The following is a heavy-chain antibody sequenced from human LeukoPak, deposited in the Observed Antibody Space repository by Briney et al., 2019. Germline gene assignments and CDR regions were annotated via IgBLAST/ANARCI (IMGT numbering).Heavy chain of an antibody. D-gene: IGHD2-15*01. CDR1: GYTFTSYG. CDR3: ARPLGPRSPGSCYY. J-gene: IGHJ4*02. Sequence: ASVKVSCKASGYTFTSYGISWVRQAPGQGLEWMGWISAYNGNTNYAQKLQGRGTMTTDTSTSTAYMELRSLRSDDTAVYYCARPLGPRSPGSCYYWGQGTLVTVSS. V-gene: IGHV1-18*01. CDR2: ISAYNGNT.